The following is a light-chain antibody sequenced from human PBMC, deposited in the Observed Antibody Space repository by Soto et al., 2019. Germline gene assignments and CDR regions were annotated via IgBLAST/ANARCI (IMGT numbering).Light chain of an antibody. CDR1: SSDVGGYNY. CDR2: EVS. CDR3: NSYTSSSTYV. V-gene: IGLV2-14*01. J-gene: IGLJ1*01. Sequence: QSALTQPASGSGSPGQSITISCTGTSSDVGGYNYVPWYQQHPGKAPKLMIYEVSNRPSGVSNRFSGSKSGNTASLTISGLQAEDEADYYCNSYTSSSTYVFGTGTKVTVL.